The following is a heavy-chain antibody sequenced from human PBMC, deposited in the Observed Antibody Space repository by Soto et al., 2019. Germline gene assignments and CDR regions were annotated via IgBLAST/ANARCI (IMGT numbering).Heavy chain of an antibody. V-gene: IGHV3-9*01. CDR1: GFTFDDYA. J-gene: IGHJ4*02. CDR3: AKVGPEYSSGWWGFFDY. Sequence: GGSLRLSCAASGFTFDDYAMHWVRQAPGKGLEWVSGISWNSGSIGYADSVKGRFTISRDNAKNSLYLQMNSLRAEDTALYYCAKVGPEYSSGWWGFFDYWGQGTLVTVSS. CDR2: ISWNSGSI. D-gene: IGHD6-19*01.